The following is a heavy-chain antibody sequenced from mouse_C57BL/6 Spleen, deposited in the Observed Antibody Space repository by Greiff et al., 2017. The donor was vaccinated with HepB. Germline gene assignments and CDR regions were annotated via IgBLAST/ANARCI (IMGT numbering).Heavy chain of an antibody. CDR2: IDPKNGDT. V-gene: IGHV14-4*01. J-gene: IGHJ2*01. D-gene: IGHD2-2*01. Sequence: EVKLMESGAELVRPGASVKLSCTASGFNIKDDYMHWVKQRPEQGLEWIGWIDPKNGDTEYASKFQGKATITADTSSNTAYLQLSSLTSEDTAVYYCTTMVATGYWGQGTTLTVSS. CDR3: TTMVATGY. CDR1: GFNIKDDY.